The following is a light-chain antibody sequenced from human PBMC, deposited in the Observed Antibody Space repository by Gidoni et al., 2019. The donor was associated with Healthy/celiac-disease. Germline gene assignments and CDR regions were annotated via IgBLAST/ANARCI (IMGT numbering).Light chain of an antibody. CDR1: QSIRSW. J-gene: IGKJ1*01. Sequence: DIQMPQSPSTLSASVGDRVTITCRASQSIRSWLAWYQQKPGKAPKLLIYDTSSLESGVPSRFSGSGSGTEFTLTISSLPPDDFATYYCQQYNSYSQTFGQGTKVEIK. CDR2: DTS. V-gene: IGKV1-5*01. CDR3: QQYNSYSQT.